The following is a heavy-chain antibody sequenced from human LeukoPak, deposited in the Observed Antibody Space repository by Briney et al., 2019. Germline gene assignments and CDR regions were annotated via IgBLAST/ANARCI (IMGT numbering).Heavy chain of an antibody. J-gene: IGHJ6*03. CDR1: GFTFSSYS. Sequence: PGGSLRLSCAASGFTFSSYSMNWVRQAPGEGLEWVSSISSSSSYIYYADSVKGRFTISRDNAKSPLYLQMNSLRAEDTAVYYCARDKIQLWSHYYMDVWGKGTTVTVSS. V-gene: IGHV3-21*01. CDR3: ARDKIQLWSHYYMDV. CDR2: ISSSSSYI. D-gene: IGHD5-18*01.